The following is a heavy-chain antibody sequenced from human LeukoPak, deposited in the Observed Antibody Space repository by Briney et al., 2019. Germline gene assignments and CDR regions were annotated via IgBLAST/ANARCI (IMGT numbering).Heavy chain of an antibody. CDR3: AKLRKGATYYYYYYMDV. CDR2: ISAYNGNT. V-gene: IGHV1-18*01. J-gene: IGHJ6*03. Sequence: GASVKVSCKASGYTFTSYGISWVRQAPGQGLEWVGWISAYNGNTNYAQKLQGRVTMTTDTSTSTAYMELRSLRSDDTAVYYCAKLRKGATYYYYYYMDVWGKGTTVTVSS. CDR1: GYTFTSYG. D-gene: IGHD4-17*01.